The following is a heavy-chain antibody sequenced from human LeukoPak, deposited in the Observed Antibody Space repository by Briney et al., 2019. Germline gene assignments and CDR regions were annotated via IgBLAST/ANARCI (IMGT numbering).Heavy chain of an antibody. D-gene: IGHD3-22*01. CDR2: ISNSGSTI. J-gene: IGHJ4*02. Sequence: GGSLRLSCAASGFTFSDYYMSWIRQAPGKGLEWVSYISNSGSTIYYADSVKGRFTISRDNAKNSLYLQMNSLRAVDTAVYYCARDLNYYDSSGYYWGQGTLVTVSS. V-gene: IGHV3-11*01. CDR1: GFTFSDYY. CDR3: ARDLNYYDSSGYY.